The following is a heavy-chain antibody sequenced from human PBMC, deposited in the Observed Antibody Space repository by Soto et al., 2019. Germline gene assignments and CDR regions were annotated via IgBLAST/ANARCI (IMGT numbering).Heavy chain of an antibody. CDR3: ARGGSSSYYYYYYGMDV. Sequence: QVQLVQSGAEVKKPGASVKVSCKASGYTFTSYAMHWVRQAPGQRLEWMGWINAGNGNTKYSQKFQGRVTITRDTPASTAYMELSSLRSEDTAVSYCARGGSSSYYYYYYGMDVWGQGTTVTVSS. J-gene: IGHJ6*02. V-gene: IGHV1-3*01. D-gene: IGHD2-2*01. CDR1: GYTFTSYA. CDR2: INAGNGNT.